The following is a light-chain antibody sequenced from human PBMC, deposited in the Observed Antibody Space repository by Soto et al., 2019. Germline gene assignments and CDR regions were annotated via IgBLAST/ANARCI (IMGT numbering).Light chain of an antibody. CDR1: RSDVGGYNY. J-gene: IGLJ2*01. CDR3: SSYTSGSTVI. CDR2: EVT. V-gene: IGLV2-14*01. Sequence: QSALTQPASVSGSPGQSITISCTGTRSDVGGYNYVSWYQHHPGKVPRLLIYEVTNRPAEVSNRFSGSKSGITASLTISGLQSQDEADYYCSSYTSGSTVIFGGGTK.